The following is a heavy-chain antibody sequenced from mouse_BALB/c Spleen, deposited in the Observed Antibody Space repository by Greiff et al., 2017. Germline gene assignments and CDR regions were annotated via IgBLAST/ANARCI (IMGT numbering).Heavy chain of an antibody. V-gene: IGHV3-2*02. CDR2: ISYSGST. J-gene: IGHJ4*01. D-gene: IGHD1-3*01. Sequence: EVKVEESGPGLVKPSQSLSLTCTVTGYSITSDYAWNWIRQFPGNKLEWMGYISYSGSTSYNPSLKSRISITRDTSKNQFFLQLNSVTTEDTATYYCAAPELDFFYYAMDYWGQGTSVTVSS. CDR1: GYSITSDYA. CDR3: AAPELDFFYYAMDY.